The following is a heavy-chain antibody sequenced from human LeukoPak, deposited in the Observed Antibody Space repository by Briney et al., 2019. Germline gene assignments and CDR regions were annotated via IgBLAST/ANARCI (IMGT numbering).Heavy chain of an antibody. J-gene: IGHJ4*02. D-gene: IGHD6-6*01. V-gene: IGHV3-33*01. CDR2: MWYDGSNK. CDR1: GFTFSSYG. CDR3: AREEYSSSSTIDY. Sequence: GGSLRLSCAASGFTFSSYGMHWVRQAPGKGLEWVAVMWYDGSNKYYSDSVKGRFTISRDNSKSTLYLQMNSLRAEDTAVYYCAREEYSSSSTIDYWGQGTLVTVSS.